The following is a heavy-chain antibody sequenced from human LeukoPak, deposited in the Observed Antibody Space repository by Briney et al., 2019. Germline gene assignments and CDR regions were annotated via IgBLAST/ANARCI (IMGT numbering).Heavy chain of an antibody. CDR1: GFTFSNYA. CDR3: VRDYGGSSPLDY. D-gene: IGHD4-23*01. J-gene: IGHJ4*02. Sequence: GGSLRLSCTASGFTFSNYAIHWVRQAPGKGLEWVAFIRYDGSNKYYADSVKGRFTISRDNAKNSLYLQMNSLRAEDTAVYYCVRDYGGSSPLDYWGQGTLVTVSS. CDR2: IRYDGSNK. V-gene: IGHV3-33*08.